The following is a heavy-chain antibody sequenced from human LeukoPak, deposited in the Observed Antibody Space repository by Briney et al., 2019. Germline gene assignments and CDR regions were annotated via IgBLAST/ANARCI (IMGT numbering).Heavy chain of an antibody. J-gene: IGHJ5*02. CDR3: ARDNKEYDFWSGLGQANWFDP. CDR1: GGSISRYY. CDR2: IYYSGST. Sequence: SETLSLTCTVSGGSISRYYWSWIRPPPGKGLEWIGYIYYSGSTNYNPSLKSRVTISVDTSKNQFSLKLSSVTAADTAVYYCARDNKEYDFWSGLGQANWFDPWGQGTLVTVSS. D-gene: IGHD3-3*01. V-gene: IGHV4-59*01.